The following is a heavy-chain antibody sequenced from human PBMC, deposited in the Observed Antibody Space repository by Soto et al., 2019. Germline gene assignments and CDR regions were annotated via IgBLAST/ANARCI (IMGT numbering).Heavy chain of an antibody. CDR2: IIPLLDIT. Sequence: QVQLVQSGAEVKKPGSSVKVSCKASGGAFTNDIITWVRQAPGHGLEWMGRIIPLLDITNYAQKFQGRVTITADKSTSTAYMELNSLISEDTAVYYCARDSPIGSTFSGYDAIDYWGQGTLVTVSS. CDR1: GGAFTNDI. CDR3: ARDSPIGSTFSGYDAIDY. J-gene: IGHJ4*02. D-gene: IGHD5-12*01. V-gene: IGHV1-69*08.